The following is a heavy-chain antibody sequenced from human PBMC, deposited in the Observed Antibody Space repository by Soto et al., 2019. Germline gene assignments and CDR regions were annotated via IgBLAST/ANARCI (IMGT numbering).Heavy chain of an antibody. CDR2: INSDSSNI. Sequence: GGSLRLSCAASGFTFSSYWMHWVRQAPGKGLVWVSCINSDSSNICYADSVKGRFTISRDNAKNSLYLQMNSLRAEDTAVYYCAKSAAGTFDYWGQGTLVTVSS. V-gene: IGHV3-74*01. CDR3: AKSAAGTFDY. J-gene: IGHJ4*02. CDR1: GFTFSSYW. D-gene: IGHD6-13*01.